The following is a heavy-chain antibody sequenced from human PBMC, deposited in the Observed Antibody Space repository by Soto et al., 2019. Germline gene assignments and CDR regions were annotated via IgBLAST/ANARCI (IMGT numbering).Heavy chain of an antibody. V-gene: IGHV3-30*18. CDR3: AKDHSSSSRYGLDV. D-gene: IGHD2-2*01. CDR1: GFTFSNFG. J-gene: IGHJ6*02. CDR2: ISYDGSNK. Sequence: GGSLRLSCAASGFTFSNFGMDCVRQAPGKGLEWVALISYDGSNKYYADSVKGRFTISRDSSKNTLYLQMNSLRAEDTAVYYCAKDHSSSSRYGLDVWGQGTTVTVTS.